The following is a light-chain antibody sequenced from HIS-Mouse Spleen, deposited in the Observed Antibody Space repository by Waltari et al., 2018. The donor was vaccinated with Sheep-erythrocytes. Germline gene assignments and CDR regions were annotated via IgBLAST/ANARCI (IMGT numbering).Light chain of an antibody. V-gene: IGKV1-13*02. CDR3: QQFNSYLYT. CDR1: QGISSA. CDR2: DAS. Sequence: AIQLTQSPSSLSASVGDRVTITCRASQGISSALAWYQQKPGKAPKLLIYDASSLESGVPSRFSGSGSGTDFTLTISSLQPEDFATYDCQQFNSYLYTFGHGTKLEIK. J-gene: IGKJ2*01.